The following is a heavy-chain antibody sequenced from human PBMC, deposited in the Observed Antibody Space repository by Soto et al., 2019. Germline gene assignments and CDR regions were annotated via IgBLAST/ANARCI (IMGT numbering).Heavy chain of an antibody. CDR3: ARVRVTMVRGVIITSGYYGMDV. D-gene: IGHD3-10*01. Sequence: ASETLSLTCAVSGGSISSSNWWSWVRQPPGKGLEWIGEIYHSGSTNYNPSLKSRVTISVDKSKNQLSLKLSSVTAADTAVYYCARVRVTMVRGVIITSGYYGMDVWGQGTTVTVSS. CDR2: IYHSGST. J-gene: IGHJ6*02. CDR1: GGSISSSNW. V-gene: IGHV4-4*02.